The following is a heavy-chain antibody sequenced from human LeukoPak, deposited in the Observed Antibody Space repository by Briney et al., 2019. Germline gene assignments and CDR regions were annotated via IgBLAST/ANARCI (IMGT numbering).Heavy chain of an antibody. J-gene: IGHJ5*02. Sequence: SETLSLTCTVSGGSITSYFWSWIRQPPGKGLEWIGYIYYSGSTYYNPSLKSRVIISVDTSKNQFTLQLSSVTAADTAVYYCARVDLYSSSWRASNWFDPWGQGTLVTVSS. CDR3: ARVDLYSSSWRASNWFDP. CDR2: IYYSGST. V-gene: IGHV4-59*08. D-gene: IGHD6-13*01. CDR1: GGSITSYF.